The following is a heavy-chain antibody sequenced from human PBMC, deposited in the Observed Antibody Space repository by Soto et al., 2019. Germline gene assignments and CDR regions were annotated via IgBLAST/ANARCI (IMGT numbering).Heavy chain of an antibody. D-gene: IGHD3-10*01. CDR3: TRGYYGPDY. J-gene: IGHJ4*02. V-gene: IGHV3-74*01. Sequence: EVQLVESGGGSVQPGGSLRLSCAASGFTFSSYFMYWVRQAPGKGLVWVSRIDNDGGTTNYADSVKGRFTISRDNAKNTLYLQMNSLRAEDTAAYYCTRGYYGPDYWGQGTLVTVSS. CDR1: GFTFSSYF. CDR2: IDNDGGTT.